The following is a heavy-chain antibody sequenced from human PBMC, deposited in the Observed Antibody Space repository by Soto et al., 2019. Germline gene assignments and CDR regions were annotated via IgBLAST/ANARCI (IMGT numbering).Heavy chain of an antibody. V-gene: IGHV4-30-2*01. CDR3: ASRVSDDFDY. CDR2: IYHSGST. CDR1: GGSISSGGFS. D-gene: IGHD2-21*02. J-gene: IGHJ4*02. Sequence: QLQLQESGSRLVKASQTLSLTCAVSGGSISSGGFSCNWIRQPPGKGLEWIGYIYHSGSTYFNPSLKSRVTMSVDRSTNQFSLKLSSVTAADTAVYYCASRVSDDFDYWGQGTPVTVSS.